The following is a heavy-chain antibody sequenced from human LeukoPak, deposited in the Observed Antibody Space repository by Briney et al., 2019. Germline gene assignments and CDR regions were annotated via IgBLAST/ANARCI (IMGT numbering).Heavy chain of an antibody. Sequence: GGSLRLSCAASGFTVSSNYMSWVRQAPGKGLEWVSVIYSGGSTYYADSVEGRFTVSRDNSKNTLYLQMNSLRAEDTAVYYCAREGGTGYYGSGSYYLDYWGQGTLVTVSS. D-gene: IGHD3-10*01. V-gene: IGHV3-66*01. CDR1: GFTVSSNY. CDR2: IYSGGST. J-gene: IGHJ4*02. CDR3: AREGGTGYYGSGSYYLDY.